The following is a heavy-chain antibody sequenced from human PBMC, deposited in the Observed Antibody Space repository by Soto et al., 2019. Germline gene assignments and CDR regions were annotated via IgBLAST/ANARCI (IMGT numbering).Heavy chain of an antibody. D-gene: IGHD3-3*01. Sequence: PGGSLRLSCAASGFTVSSNYMSWDRQAPGKGLEWVSVIYSGGSTYYADSVKGRFTISRDNSKNTLYLQMNSLRAEDTAVYYCASKRFLEWLSYYYMDVWGKGTTVTVSS. V-gene: IGHV3-66*01. CDR3: ASKRFLEWLSYYYMDV. CDR1: GFTVSSNY. J-gene: IGHJ6*03. CDR2: IYSGGST.